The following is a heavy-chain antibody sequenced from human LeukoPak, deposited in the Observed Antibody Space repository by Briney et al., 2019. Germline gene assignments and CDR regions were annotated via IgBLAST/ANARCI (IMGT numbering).Heavy chain of an antibody. CDR3: ARDGGVDGYNSYFDY. V-gene: IGHV3-21*01. J-gene: IGHJ4*02. Sequence: KPGGSPRLSCAASGFTFRSYRMNWLRQAPGKGLEWVSSISRRSSNLYYADSVKGRFTISRDNAKNSLYLQMTSLRAEDTALYYCARDGGVDGYNSYFDYWGQGTLVTVSS. D-gene: IGHD5-24*01. CDR1: GFTFRSYR. CDR2: ISRRSSNL.